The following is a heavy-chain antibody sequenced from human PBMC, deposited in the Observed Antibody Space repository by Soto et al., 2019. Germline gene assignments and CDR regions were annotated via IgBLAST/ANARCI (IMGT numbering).Heavy chain of an antibody. CDR3: TTDRQQLVVRYYYYYYYMDV. V-gene: IGHV3-15*01. J-gene: IGHJ6*03. Sequence: GGSLRLSCAASGFTFSNAWMSWVRQAPGKGLEWVGRIKSKTDGGTTDYAAPVKGRFTISRDDSKNTLYLQMNSLKTEDTAVYYCTTDRQQLVVRYYYYYYYMDVWGKGTTVTVSS. CDR2: IKSKTDGGTT. CDR1: GFTFSNAW. D-gene: IGHD6-13*01.